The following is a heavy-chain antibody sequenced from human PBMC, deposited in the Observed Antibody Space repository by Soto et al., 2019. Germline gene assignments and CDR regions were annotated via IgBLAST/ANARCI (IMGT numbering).Heavy chain of an antibody. CDR1: GFTFSTSA. V-gene: IGHV3-23*01. J-gene: IGHJ4*02. CDR2: ISGRGGTT. Sequence: EVQLLESGGGLVQPGGSLRLSCAASGFTFSTSAMSWVRQAPGQGLEWVSGISGRGGTTYYADSVKGRFTISRANSTNTLYLPLNSLRAEDKAVYYCAKRDLYYWGQGTLATVSS. CDR3: AKRDLYY.